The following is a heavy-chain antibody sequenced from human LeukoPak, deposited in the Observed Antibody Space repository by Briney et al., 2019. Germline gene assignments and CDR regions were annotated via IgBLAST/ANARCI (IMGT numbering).Heavy chain of an antibody. J-gene: IGHJ5*02. CDR3: ARDPLGVYCSSTSCYSIHNWFDP. CDR1: GYTFNTYN. Sequence: GASVKVSCKASGYTFNTYNINWVRQAPGQGLEWMGWISTYNDNTNYAQKFQGRVTMTTDTSTSTAYVELRSLRSDDTAVYYCARDPLGVYCSSTSCYSIHNWFDPWGQGTLVTVSS. CDR2: ISTYNDNT. D-gene: IGHD2-2*01. V-gene: IGHV1-18*01.